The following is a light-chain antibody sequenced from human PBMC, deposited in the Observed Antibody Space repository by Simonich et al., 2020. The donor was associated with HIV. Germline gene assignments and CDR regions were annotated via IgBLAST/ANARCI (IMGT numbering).Light chain of an antibody. CDR3: SSYTSSSTLV. J-gene: IGLJ2*01. Sequence: QSALTQPASVSGSPGQSITISCTGTSSDVGGYNSVSWYQQHPGKAPKLMIYDVNQRPSGVSNRFSGSKSGNTASLTISGLQAEDEADYYCSSYTSSSTLVFGGGTKLTVL. V-gene: IGLV2-14*01. CDR2: DVN. CDR1: SSDVGGYNS.